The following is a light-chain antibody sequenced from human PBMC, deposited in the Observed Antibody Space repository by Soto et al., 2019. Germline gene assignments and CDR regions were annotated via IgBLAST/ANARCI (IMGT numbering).Light chain of an antibody. CDR1: QSVSSN. CDR2: GAS. J-gene: IGKJ4*01. Sequence: EIVMTQSPATLSVSPGQRATLSCRASQSVSSNLAWYQQKPGQAPRLLIYGASTRATGIPARFSGSGSGTEFTLTISSLQSADFAFYYCQQYNNWPPLTFGGGTKVEIK. CDR3: QQYNNWPPLT. V-gene: IGKV3-15*01.